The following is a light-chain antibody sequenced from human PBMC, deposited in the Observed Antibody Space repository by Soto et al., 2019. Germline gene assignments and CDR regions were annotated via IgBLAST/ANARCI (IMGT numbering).Light chain of an antibody. Sequence: DIQLTQSPSFLSASVGDRVTITCRASQGISSYLAWYQQKPGKAPKLLIDVASTLQSGVPSRFSGSASGTDFTLTISSLQPEDFATYYCQQSYSTPRTFGGGTKVDIK. CDR1: QGISSY. J-gene: IGKJ4*01. CDR2: VAS. V-gene: IGKV1-39*01. CDR3: QQSYSTPRT.